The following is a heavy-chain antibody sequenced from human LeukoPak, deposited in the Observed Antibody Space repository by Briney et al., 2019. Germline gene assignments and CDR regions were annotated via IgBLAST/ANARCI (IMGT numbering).Heavy chain of an antibody. CDR1: GYTFTSYG. CDR3: ARGPIQLWQPLGLGMDV. Sequence: ASVKVSCKASGYTFTSYGISWVRQAPGQGLEWMGWISAYNGNTNYAQKLQGRVTMTTDTSTSTAYMELRSLRSDDTAVYYCARGPIQLWQPLGLGMDVWGQGTTVTVSS. D-gene: IGHD5-18*01. V-gene: IGHV1-18*01. CDR2: ISAYNGNT. J-gene: IGHJ6*02.